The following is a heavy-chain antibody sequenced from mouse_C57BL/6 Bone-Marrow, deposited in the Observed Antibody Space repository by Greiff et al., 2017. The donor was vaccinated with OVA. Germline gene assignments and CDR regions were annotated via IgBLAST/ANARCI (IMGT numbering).Heavy chain of an antibody. J-gene: IGHJ4*01. V-gene: IGHV1-61*01. Sequence: QVQLQQPGAELVRPGSSVTLSCKASGYTFTSYWMDWVKQRPGQGLEWIGNIYPSDSESHYNEKFKDKSTLTVDKSSSTAYMQLSSLTSEDSAVYYCARESTMVTTGDYYAMDYWGQGTSVTVSS. CDR3: ARESTMVTTGDYYAMDY. CDR1: GYTFTSYW. CDR2: IYPSDSES. D-gene: IGHD2-2*01.